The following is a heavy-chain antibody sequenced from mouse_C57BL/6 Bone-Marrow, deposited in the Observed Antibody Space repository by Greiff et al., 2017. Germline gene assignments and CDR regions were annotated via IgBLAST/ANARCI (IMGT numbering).Heavy chain of an antibody. D-gene: IGHD2-4*01. V-gene: IGHV1-61*01. CDR2: IYPSDSET. J-gene: IGHJ3*01. Sequence: VKLKQPGAELVRPGSSVKLSCKASGYTFTSYWMDWVKQRPGQGLEWIGNIYPSDSETHYNQKFKDKATLTVDKSSSTAYMQLSSLTSEDSAVYYCARRGDYTWFAYWGQGTLVTVSA. CDR3: ARRGDYTWFAY. CDR1: GYTFTSYW.